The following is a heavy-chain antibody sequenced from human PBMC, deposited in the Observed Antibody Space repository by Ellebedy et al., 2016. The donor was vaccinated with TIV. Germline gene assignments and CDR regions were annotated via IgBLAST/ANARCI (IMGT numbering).Heavy chain of an antibody. CDR2: IYPSGDTT. Sequence: AASVKVSCKASGYTFTRNYIHWVRQAPGQGLEWMGIIYPSGDTTRSAQRFQGRLTMTRDTSTSTVYMELSSLVSEDPAVYYWARDLAVSGSYQYYGLDVWGQGTTVTVSS. J-gene: IGHJ6*02. V-gene: IGHV1-46*01. CDR1: GYTFTRNY. D-gene: IGHD3-16*02. CDR3: ARDLAVSGSYQYYGLDV.